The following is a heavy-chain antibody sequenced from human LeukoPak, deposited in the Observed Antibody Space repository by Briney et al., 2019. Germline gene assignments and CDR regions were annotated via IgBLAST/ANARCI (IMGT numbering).Heavy chain of an antibody. D-gene: IGHD5-18*01. CDR3: ARDSDTAMVTGPDY. CDR1: GGTFSSYA. CDR2: INPNSGGT. V-gene: IGHV1-2*02. J-gene: IGHJ4*02. Sequence: ASVKVSCKASGGTFSSYAISWVRQAPGQGLEWMGWINPNSGGTNYAQKFQGRVTMTRDTSISTAYMELSRLRSDDTAVYYCARDSDTAMVTGPDYWGQGTLVTVSS.